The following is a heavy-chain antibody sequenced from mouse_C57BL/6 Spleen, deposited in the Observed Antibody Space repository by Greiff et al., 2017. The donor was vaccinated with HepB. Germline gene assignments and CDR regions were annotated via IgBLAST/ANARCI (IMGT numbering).Heavy chain of an antibody. D-gene: IGHD2-2*01. J-gene: IGHJ3*01. Sequence: DVQLQESGPGLVKPSQSLSLTCSVTGYSITSGYYWNWIRQFPGNKLEWMGYISYDGSNNYNPSLKNRISITRDTSKNQFFLKLNSVTTEDTATYYCARPNYGYDGFAYWGQGTLVTVSA. CDR2: ISYDGSN. V-gene: IGHV3-6*01. CDR3: ARPNYGYDGFAY. CDR1: GYSITSGYY.